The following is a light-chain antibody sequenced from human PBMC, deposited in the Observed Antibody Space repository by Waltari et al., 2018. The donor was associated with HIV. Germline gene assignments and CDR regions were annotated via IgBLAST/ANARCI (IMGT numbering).Light chain of an antibody. J-gene: IGLJ2*01. V-gene: IGLV1-51*01. Sequence: QSVLTQPPSVSAAPGQTVTFSCSGSTSHLGKNFISCYQQLPEATPKLIIYDNNKRPSGVPDRFSGSKSATSATLAITGLQTGDEADYYCGTWDSSVSAGVFGGGTKLTVL. CDR3: GTWDSSVSAGV. CDR1: TSHLGKNF. CDR2: DNN.